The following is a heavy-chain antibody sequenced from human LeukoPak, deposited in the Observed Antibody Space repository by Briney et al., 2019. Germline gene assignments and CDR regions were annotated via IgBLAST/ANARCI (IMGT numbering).Heavy chain of an antibody. D-gene: IGHD6-19*01. CDR2: ISYDGSNK. CDR1: GFTFSSYA. Sequence: GGSLRLSCAASGFTFSSYAMHWVRQAPGKGLEWVAVISYDGSNKYYADSVKGRFTISRDNSRNTLYLQMNSLRAEDTAVYCCARGGQWLVKYVVYWGQGTLVTVSS. CDR3: ARGGQWLVKYVVY. V-gene: IGHV3-30*04. J-gene: IGHJ4*02.